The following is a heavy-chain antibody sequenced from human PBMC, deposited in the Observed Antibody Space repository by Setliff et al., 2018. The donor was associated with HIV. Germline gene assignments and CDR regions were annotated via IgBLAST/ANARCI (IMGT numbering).Heavy chain of an antibody. CDR2: IHHRGTT. CDR1: GYSISSGYY. J-gene: IGHJ4*02. D-gene: IGHD1-26*01. CDR3: ARVPHRVVGTTTLLYHFDY. Sequence: SETLSLTCAVSGYSISSGYYWAWIRQSPGKGLDWIGSIHHRGTTHYNPSLTSRVTISVDTTTNQVSLQVNSVTAVDTAVYYCARVPHRVVGTTTLLYHFDYWGLGTLVTVSS. V-gene: IGHV4-38-2*01.